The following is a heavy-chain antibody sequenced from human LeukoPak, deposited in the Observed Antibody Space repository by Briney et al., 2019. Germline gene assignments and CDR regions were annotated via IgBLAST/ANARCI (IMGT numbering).Heavy chain of an antibody. D-gene: IGHD2-15*01. V-gene: IGHV3-66*01. CDR3: ARAPYCSGGACYSYNWFDP. CDR2: ISDGDRT. CDR1: GFSVTSND. J-gene: IGHJ5*02. Sequence: GGSLRLSCVASGFSVTSNDMNWVRQAPGKGLEWVAVISDGDRTDHADSVKGRFIISRDNSKNTLYLQMNSLRAEDTAVYYCARAPYCSGGACYSYNWFDPWGQGTLVTVSS.